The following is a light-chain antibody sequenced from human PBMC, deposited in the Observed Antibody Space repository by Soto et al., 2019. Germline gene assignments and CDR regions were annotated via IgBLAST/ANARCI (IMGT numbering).Light chain of an antibody. CDR3: QQYASSPLT. CDR1: QSVSKNY. Sequence: EIVLTQSPGTLSLSPGERGTLSCRASQSVSKNYLAWYQQKPGQAPRLLIYGASSRATGIPDRFSGSGSGTDFTLTISRLEPEDVAVYSCQQYASSPLTFGGGNKVEIK. V-gene: IGKV3-20*01. J-gene: IGKJ4*01. CDR2: GAS.